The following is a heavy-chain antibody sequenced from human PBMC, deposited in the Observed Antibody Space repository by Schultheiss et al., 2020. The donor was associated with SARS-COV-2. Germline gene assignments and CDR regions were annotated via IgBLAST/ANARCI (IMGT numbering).Heavy chain of an antibody. J-gene: IGHJ4*02. CDR1: GGSISSYY. CDR2: IYYSGST. CDR3: ARQRQQLVRY. D-gene: IGHD6-13*01. Sequence: ESLKISCTVSGGSISSYYWSWIRQPPGKGLEWIGYIYYSGSTNYNPSLKSRVTISVDTSKNQFSLKLSSVTAADTAVYYCARQRQQLVRYWGQGTLVTVSS. V-gene: IGHV4-59*08.